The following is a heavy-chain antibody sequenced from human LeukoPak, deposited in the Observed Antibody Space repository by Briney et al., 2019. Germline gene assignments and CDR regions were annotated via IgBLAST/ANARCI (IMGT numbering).Heavy chain of an antibody. D-gene: IGHD5-18*01. CDR2: IYYSGST. CDR1: GGSISNYY. V-gene: IGHV4-59*01. Sequence: PSETLSLTCTVSGGSISNYYWSWIRQPPGKGLEWIGYIYYSGSTNCNPSLKSRVTISVDTSKNQFSLKLSSVTAADTAVYYCAPTRTALDAFDIWGQGTMVTVSS. CDR3: APTRTALDAFDI. J-gene: IGHJ3*02.